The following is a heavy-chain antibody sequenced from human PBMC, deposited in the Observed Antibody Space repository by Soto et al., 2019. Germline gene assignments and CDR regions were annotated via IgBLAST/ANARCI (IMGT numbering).Heavy chain of an antibody. Sequence: ASVKVSCKASGYTFISYGIAWVRQAPGQGLEWMGWISTYNGKTNYAQKFQGRVTMTTDTSTSTAYMELRSLRSDDTAVYYCATLWEYDILTGFALAYWGQGTLVTVSS. CDR3: ATLWEYDILTGFALAY. CDR2: ISTYNGKT. V-gene: IGHV1-18*01. CDR1: GYTFISYG. D-gene: IGHD3-9*01. J-gene: IGHJ4*02.